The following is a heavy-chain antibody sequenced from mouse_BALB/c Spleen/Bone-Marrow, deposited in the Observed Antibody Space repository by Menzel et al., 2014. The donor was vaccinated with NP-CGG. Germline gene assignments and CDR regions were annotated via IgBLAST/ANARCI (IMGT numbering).Heavy chain of an antibody. Sequence: LVESGAELVRPGASVKLSCKASGYTFTSYWMNWVRQRPGQGLEWIGIIEPSDSETHYNQMFKDKATLTVDKSSNTHHMHISTATHEDTAVYYCERNCAFDYWGQGTTLTVSS. J-gene: IGHJ2*01. D-gene: IGHD4-1*01. CDR2: IEPSDSET. V-gene: IGHV1-61*01. CDR3: ERNCAFDY. CDR1: GYTFTSYW.